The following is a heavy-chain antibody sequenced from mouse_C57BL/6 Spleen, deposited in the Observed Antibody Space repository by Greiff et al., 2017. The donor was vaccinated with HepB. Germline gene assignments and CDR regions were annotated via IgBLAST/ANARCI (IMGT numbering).Heavy chain of an antibody. D-gene: IGHD2-4*01. CDR3: AREGLRGYFDY. CDR1: GYAFSSSW. J-gene: IGHJ2*01. CDR2: IYPGDGVT. V-gene: IGHV1-82*01. Sequence: QVQLQQSGPELVKPGASVKISCKASGYAFSSSWMNWVKQRPGKGLEWIGRIYPGDGVTNYNGKFKGKATLTADKSSSTAYMQLSSLTSEDSAVYFCAREGLRGYFDYWGQGTTLTVSS.